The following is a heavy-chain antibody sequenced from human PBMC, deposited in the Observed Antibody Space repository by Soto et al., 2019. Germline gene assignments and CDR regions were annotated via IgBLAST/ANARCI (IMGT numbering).Heavy chain of an antibody. J-gene: IGHJ4*02. V-gene: IGHV3-33*01. D-gene: IGHD5-12*01. Sequence: VQLVESGGGVVQPERSLRLSCAASGFTFSNYGMHWVRQAPGKGLEWVAVIWYDGSNKYYADSVKGRFTISRDDFKNTLYLQMNSVRAEDTAVYYCARDHSGLNFDYWGQGTLVTVSS. CDR3: ARDHSGLNFDY. CDR1: GFTFSNYG. CDR2: IWYDGSNK.